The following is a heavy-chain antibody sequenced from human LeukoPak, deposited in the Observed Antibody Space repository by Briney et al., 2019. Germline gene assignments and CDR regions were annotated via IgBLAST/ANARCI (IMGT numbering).Heavy chain of an antibody. CDR3: ARDRHDFWSGYFVRRFDP. J-gene: IGHJ5*02. Sequence: RASVKVSCKASGYTFTGYYTHWVRQAPGQGLEWMGWINPNSGGTNYAQKFQGRVTMTRDTSISTAYMELSRLRSDDTAVYYCARDRHDFWSGYFVRRFDPWGQGTLVTVSS. V-gene: IGHV1-2*02. CDR2: INPNSGGT. CDR1: GYTFTGYY. D-gene: IGHD3-3*01.